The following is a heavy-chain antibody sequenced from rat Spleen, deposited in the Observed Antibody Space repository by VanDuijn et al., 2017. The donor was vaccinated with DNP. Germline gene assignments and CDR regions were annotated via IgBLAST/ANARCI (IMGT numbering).Heavy chain of an antibody. CDR2: INSAGST. J-gene: IGHJ1*01. V-gene: IGHV3-3*01. CDR1: GYSITSGYG. CDR3: ARSQGVYTPWYFDF. D-gene: IGHD1-6*01. Sequence: GYSITSGYGWNWIRKFPGNKLEWMGYINSAGSTNYNPPLKSQISITRDTSKNQFFLQLTSVTTEDTATYYCARSQGVYTPWYFDFWGPGTMVTVSS.